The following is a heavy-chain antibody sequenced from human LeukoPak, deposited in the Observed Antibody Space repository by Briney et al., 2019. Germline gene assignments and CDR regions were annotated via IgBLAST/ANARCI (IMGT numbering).Heavy chain of an antibody. CDR3: ARGVGTMVRGLDFDY. V-gene: IGHV1-3*01. D-gene: IGHD3-10*01. J-gene: IGHJ4*02. CDR1: GYTFTSYA. Sequence: ASVKVSCKASGYTFTSYAMHWVRQAPGQRLEWMGWINAGNGNTKYSQKFQGRVTITRDTSASTAYMELSSLRSEDTAVYYCARGVGTMVRGLDFDYWGQGTLVTVSS. CDR2: INAGNGNT.